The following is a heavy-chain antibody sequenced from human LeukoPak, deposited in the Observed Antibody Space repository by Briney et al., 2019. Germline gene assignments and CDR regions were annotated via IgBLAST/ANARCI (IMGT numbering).Heavy chain of an antibody. D-gene: IGHD6-19*01. CDR3: ARTGYSSGWYPNYFDY. V-gene: IGHV3-30*02. Sequence: GGSLRLSCAAPGFTFSSYGMHWVRQAPGKGLEWVTFIRYDGSNKYYADSVKGRFTISRDNSKNTLYLQMNSLRAEDTAVYYCARTGYSSGWYPNYFDYWGQGTLVTVSS. J-gene: IGHJ4*02. CDR1: GFTFSSYG. CDR2: IRYDGSNK.